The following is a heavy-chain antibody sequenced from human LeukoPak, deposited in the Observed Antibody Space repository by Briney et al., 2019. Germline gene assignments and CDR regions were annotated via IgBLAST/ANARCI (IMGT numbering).Heavy chain of an antibody. CDR3: ARASRDGKNWFDP. V-gene: IGHV4-38-2*02. Sequence: KTSETLSLTCTVSGYSISSGYYWGWIRQPPGKGLEWIGSIYHSGSTYYNPSLKSRVTISLDTSKNQFSLKLNSVTAADTAVYYCARASRDGKNWFDPWGQGTLVTVSS. CDR2: IYHSGST. CDR1: GYSISSGYY. J-gene: IGHJ5*02.